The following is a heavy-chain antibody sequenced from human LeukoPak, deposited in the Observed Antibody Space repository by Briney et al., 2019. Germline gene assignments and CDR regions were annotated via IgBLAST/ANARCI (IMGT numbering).Heavy chain of an antibody. Sequence: GGSLRLXCAASGFTSSSYAMSWVRPAPGKGLESVSAISGSGGSTYYADSVKGRFTISRDNSKNTLYLQMNSLRAEDTAVYYCAKDSCSSTSCYWDYWGQGTLVTVSS. CDR1: GFTSSSYA. CDR3: AKDSCSSTSCYWDY. J-gene: IGHJ4*02. D-gene: IGHD2-2*01. V-gene: IGHV3-23*01. CDR2: ISGSGGST.